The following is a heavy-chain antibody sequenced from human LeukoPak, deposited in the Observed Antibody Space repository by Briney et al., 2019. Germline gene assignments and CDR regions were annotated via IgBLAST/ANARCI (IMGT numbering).Heavy chain of an antibody. CDR2: IYYSGGT. V-gene: IGHV4-39*01. D-gene: IGHD6-19*01. CDR1: GGSITSSSYY. Sequence: SETLSLTCTVSGGSITSSSYYWGWLRQPPGKGLEWIGSIYYSGGTYYNPSLKSRVTISVDTSKNQFSLELSSVTAADTAVYYCARGPSSGWYDLHWYFDLWGRGTLVTVSS. CDR3: ARGPSSGWYDLHWYFDL. J-gene: IGHJ2*01.